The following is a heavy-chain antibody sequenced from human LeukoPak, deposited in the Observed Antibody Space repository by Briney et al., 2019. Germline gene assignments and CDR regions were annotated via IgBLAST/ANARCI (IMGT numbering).Heavy chain of an antibody. CDR2: IYYSGST. Sequence: PSQTLSLTCTVSGGSISSGDYYWSWIRQPPGKGLEWIGYIYYSGSTYYNPSLKSRVTISVDTSKNQFSLKLSSVTAADTAVYYCARDLTIFGVDTTGAFAIWGQGTMVTVSS. CDR1: GGSISSGDYY. J-gene: IGHJ3*02. V-gene: IGHV4-30-4*08. CDR3: ARDLTIFGVDTTGAFAI. D-gene: IGHD3-3*01.